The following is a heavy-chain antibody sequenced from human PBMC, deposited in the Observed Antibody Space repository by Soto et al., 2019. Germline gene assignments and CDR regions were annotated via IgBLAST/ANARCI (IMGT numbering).Heavy chain of an antibody. CDR2: MDATSVYI. CDR3: ARSLVRAAPDY. CDR1: GFTFSGYS. Sequence: EVQLVESGGGLVKPGGSLRLSCVASGFTFSGYSMHWLRQAPGKGLEWVSSMDATSVYIYYAASVEGRFTVSRANAQNSFYLQMNNLRVEDTAVYYCARSLVRAAPDYWGQGTLVTVSS. D-gene: IGHD1-26*01. V-gene: IGHV3-21*01. J-gene: IGHJ4*02.